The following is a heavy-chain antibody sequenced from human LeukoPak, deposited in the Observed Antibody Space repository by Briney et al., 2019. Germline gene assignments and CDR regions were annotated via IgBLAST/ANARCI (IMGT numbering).Heavy chain of an antibody. J-gene: IGHJ4*02. CDR1: GFTFSSYW. CDR3: ARDLSHCSGGSCYSAHFDY. CDR2: INTDMSST. V-gene: IGHV3-74*01. Sequence: GGSLRLSCAASGFTFSSYWMHWVRQAPGKGLVWVSRINTDMSSTIYTDSVKGRFTTSRDNARNTLYLQMNSLRAEDTAVYYCARDLSHCSGGSCYSAHFDYWGQGTLVTVSS. D-gene: IGHD2-15*01.